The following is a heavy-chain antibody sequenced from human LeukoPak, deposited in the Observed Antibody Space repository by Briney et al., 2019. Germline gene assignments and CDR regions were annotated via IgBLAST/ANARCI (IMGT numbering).Heavy chain of an antibody. J-gene: IGHJ6*03. CDR2: INHSGST. Sequence: SETLSLTCAVYGGSFSGYYWSWIRQPPGKGLEWIGEINHSGSTNYNPSLKSRVTISVDTSKNQFSLKLSSVTAAGTAVYYCARVTIFGVVIQNYYYYYYMDVWGKGTTVTVSS. V-gene: IGHV4-34*01. CDR1: GGSFSGYY. CDR3: ARVTIFGVVIQNYYYYYYMDV. D-gene: IGHD3-3*01.